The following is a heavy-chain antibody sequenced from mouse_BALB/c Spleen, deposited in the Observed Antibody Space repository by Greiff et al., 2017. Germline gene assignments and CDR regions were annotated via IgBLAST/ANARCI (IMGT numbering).Heavy chain of an antibody. D-gene: IGHD1-1*01. J-gene: IGHJ3*01. Sequence: QVQLQQSGAELAKPGASVKMSCKASGYTFTSYWMHWVKQRPGQGLEWIGYINPSTGYTEYNQKFKDKATLTADKSSSTAYMQLSSLTSEDSAVYYCARRGYGSSSAWFAYWGQGTLVTVSA. CDR1: GYTFTSYW. CDR3: ARRGYGSSSAWFAY. V-gene: IGHV1-7*01. CDR2: INPSTGYT.